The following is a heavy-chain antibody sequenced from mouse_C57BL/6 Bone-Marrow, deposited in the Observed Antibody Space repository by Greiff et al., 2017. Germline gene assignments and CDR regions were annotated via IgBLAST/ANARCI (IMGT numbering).Heavy chain of an antibody. V-gene: IGHV1-4*01. Sequence: QVQLQQSGAELARPGASVKMSCKASGYTFTSYTMHWVKQRPGQGLEWIGYINPSSGYTKYNQKFKDKATLTADKSSSTAYMQLSSRTSEDSAVYYCARRGPWDGFAYWGQGTLVTVSA. D-gene: IGHD4-1*01. J-gene: IGHJ3*01. CDR1: GYTFTSYT. CDR2: INPSSGYT. CDR3: ARRGPWDGFAY.